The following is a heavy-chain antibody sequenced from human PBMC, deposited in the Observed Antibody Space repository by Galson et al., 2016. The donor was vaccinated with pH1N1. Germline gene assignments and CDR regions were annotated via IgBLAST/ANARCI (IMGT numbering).Heavy chain of an antibody. CDR1: GGTFSSYG. CDR2: IIPIFGTA. CDR3: ARYDYGDYVGYSDS. Sequence: SVKVSCKASGGTFSSYGISWVRQAPGQGLEWMGGIIPIFGTANYAQNFQGRVTITADESTSTAYMELSSLRSEDTAVYYCARYDYGDYVGYSDSWGQGTLVTVSS. D-gene: IGHD4-17*01. J-gene: IGHJ4*02. V-gene: IGHV1-69*13.